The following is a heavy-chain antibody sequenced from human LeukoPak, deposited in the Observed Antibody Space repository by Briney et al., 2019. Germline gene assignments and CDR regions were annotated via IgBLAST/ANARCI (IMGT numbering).Heavy chain of an antibody. Sequence: GGSLRLSCAASGFTFSSYWMSWVRQAPGKGLEWVANIKQDGSEKYYVASVKGRFTISRDNAKNSLSMQMNSLSAEDSAVQTCARDAWEMDTTFGIVEDYSMDVWGKETPVTVSS. D-gene: IGHD5-24*01. V-gene: IGHV3-7*01. CDR1: GFTFSSYW. CDR3: ARDAWEMDTTFGIVEDYSMDV. J-gene: IGHJ6*03. CDR2: IKQDGSEK.